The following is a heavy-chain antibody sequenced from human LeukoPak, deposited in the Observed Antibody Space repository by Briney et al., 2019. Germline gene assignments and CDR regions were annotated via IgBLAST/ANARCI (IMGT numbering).Heavy chain of an antibody. V-gene: IGHV4-34*01. Sequence: SETLSLTCAVYGGSFSGYYWSWIRQPPGKGLEWIGEINHSGSTNYNPSLKSRVTISVDTSKNQFSLKLSSVTAADTAVYYCARAHRARITIFGALFDYWGQGTLGTVSS. J-gene: IGHJ4*02. CDR1: GGSFSGYY. D-gene: IGHD3-3*01. CDR3: ARAHRARITIFGALFDY. CDR2: INHSGST.